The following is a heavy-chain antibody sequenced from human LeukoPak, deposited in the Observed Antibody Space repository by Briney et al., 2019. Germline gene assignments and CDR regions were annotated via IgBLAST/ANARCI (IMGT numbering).Heavy chain of an antibody. J-gene: IGHJ4*02. CDR1: GGSFSGYY. D-gene: IGHD3-22*01. CDR2: INHSGST. Sequence: PSETLSLTCAVYGGSFSGYYWSWIRQPPGKGLEWIGEINHSGSTNYNPSLKSRVTISVDTSKNQFSLKLSSVTAEDTAVYYCARARPLSYDSSAWGQGTLVTVSS. CDR3: ARARPLSYDSSA. V-gene: IGHV4-34*01.